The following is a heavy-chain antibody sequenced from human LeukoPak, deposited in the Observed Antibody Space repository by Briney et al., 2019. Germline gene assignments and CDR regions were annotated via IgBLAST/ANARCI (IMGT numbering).Heavy chain of an antibody. D-gene: IGHD2-15*01. J-gene: IGHJ5*02. CDR3: ARDRGGWFDP. CDR2: ISSSSSYI. V-gene: IGHV3-21*01. CDR1: GFIFSTYG. Sequence: GGSLRLSCEASGFIFSTYGMHWVRQAPGKGLEWVSSISSSSSYIYYADSVKGRFTISRDNAKNSLYLQMNSLRAEDTAVYYCARDRGGWFDPWGQGTLVTVSS.